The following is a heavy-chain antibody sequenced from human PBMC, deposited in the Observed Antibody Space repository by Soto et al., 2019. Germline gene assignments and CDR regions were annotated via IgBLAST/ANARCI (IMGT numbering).Heavy chain of an antibody. CDR2: IYYSGST. CDR1: GGSISSYY. V-gene: IGHV4-59*08. Sequence: SETLSLTCTVSGGSISSYYGSWIRQPPGKGLEWIGYIYYSGSTNYNPSLKSRVTISVDTSKNQFSLKLSSVTAADTAVYYCARKLRVGYYYYMDVWGKGTTVTVSS. CDR3: ARKLRVGYYYYMDV. D-gene: IGHD3-16*01. J-gene: IGHJ6*03.